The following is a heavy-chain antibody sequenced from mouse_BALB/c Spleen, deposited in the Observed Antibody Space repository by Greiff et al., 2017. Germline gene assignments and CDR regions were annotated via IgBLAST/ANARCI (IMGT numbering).Heavy chain of an antibody. V-gene: IGHV2-9*02. Sequence: VKLMESGPGLVAPSQSLSITCTVSGFSLTSYGVHWVRQPPGKGLEWLGVIWAGGSTNYNSALMSRLSISKDNSKSQVFLKMNSLQTDDTAMYYCARGGDYDYYYAMDYWGQGTSVTVSS. CDR3: ARGGDYDYYYAMDY. CDR2: IWAGGST. CDR1: GFSLTSYG. D-gene: IGHD2-4*01. J-gene: IGHJ4*01.